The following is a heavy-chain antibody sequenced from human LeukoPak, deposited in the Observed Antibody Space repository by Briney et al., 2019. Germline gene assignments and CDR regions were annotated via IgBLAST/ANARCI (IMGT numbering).Heavy chain of an antibody. CDR2: IYSGGST. CDR3: AKDPSELPLEYNWFDP. D-gene: IGHD5-24*01. Sequence: PGGSLRLSCAASGFTVSSNYMSWVRQAPGKGLEWVSVIYSGGSTYYADSVKGRFTISRDNSKNTLYLQMNSLRAEDTAVYYCAKDPSELPLEYNWFDPWGQGTLVTVSS. CDR1: GFTVSSNY. V-gene: IGHV3-53*01. J-gene: IGHJ5*02.